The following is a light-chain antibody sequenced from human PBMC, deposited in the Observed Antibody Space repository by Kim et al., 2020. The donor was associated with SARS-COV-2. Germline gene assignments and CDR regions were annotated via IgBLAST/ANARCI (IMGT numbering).Light chain of an antibody. CDR3: AAWDDSLNGLV. Sequence: GQRVLSSCSVSTSNTGNNAVNWYQQLPGTAPKLLIYNNNQRPSGVPDRFSGSKSGTSASLAISGLQSEDEADYYCAAWDDSLNGLVFGGGTQLTVL. CDR1: TSNTGNNA. CDR2: NNN. V-gene: IGLV1-44*01. J-gene: IGLJ2*01.